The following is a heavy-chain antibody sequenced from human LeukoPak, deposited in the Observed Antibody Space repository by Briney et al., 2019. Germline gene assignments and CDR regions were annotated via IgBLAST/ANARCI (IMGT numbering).Heavy chain of an antibody. J-gene: IGHJ6*02. Sequence: GGSLRLSCAASGFTFSSYSVNWVRQAPGKGLEWVSSISSSSSYVYYADSVKGRFTISRDNDKNSLYLQMNSLRAEDTAVYYCARDFPRRGRIVVVPAAYYYYYGMDVWGQGTTVTVSS. D-gene: IGHD2-2*01. CDR1: GFTFSSYS. V-gene: IGHV3-21*01. CDR3: ARDFPRRGRIVVVPAAYYYYYGMDV. CDR2: ISSSSSYV.